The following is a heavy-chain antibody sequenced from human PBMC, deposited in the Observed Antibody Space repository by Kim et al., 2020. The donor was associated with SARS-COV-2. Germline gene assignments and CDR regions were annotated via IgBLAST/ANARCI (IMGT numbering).Heavy chain of an antibody. V-gene: IGHV5-51*01. J-gene: IGHJ3*02. CDR3: ARPYDSSATWDSVAFDI. CDR2: IYPGDSDT. CDR1: GYSFTSYW. D-gene: IGHD3-22*01. Sequence: GESLKISCKGSGYSFTSYWIGWVRQMPGKGLEWMGIIYPGDSDTRYSPSFQGQVTISADKSISTAYLQWSSLKASDTAMYYCARPYDSSATWDSVAFDIWGQGTMVTVSS.